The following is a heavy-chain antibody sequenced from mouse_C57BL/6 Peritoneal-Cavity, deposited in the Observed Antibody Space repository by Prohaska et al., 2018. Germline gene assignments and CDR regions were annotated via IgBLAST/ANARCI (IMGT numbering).Heavy chain of an antibody. J-gene: IGHJ2*01. V-gene: IGHV1-55*01. CDR1: GYTFTSYW. Sequence: SVKMSCKASGYTFTSYWITWVKQRPGQGLEWIGDIYPGSGSTNDNEKFKSKATLTVDTSSSTAYMQLSSLTSEYSAVYYCANQAYFDYWGQGTTLTVSS. D-gene: IGHD3-2*02. CDR3: ANQAYFDY. CDR2: IYPGSGST.